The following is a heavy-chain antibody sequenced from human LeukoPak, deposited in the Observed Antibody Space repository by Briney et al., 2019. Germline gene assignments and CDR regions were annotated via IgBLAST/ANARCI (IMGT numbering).Heavy chain of an antibody. Sequence: PGGSLRLSCAASGFTFSSYAMSWVRQAPGKGLEWVSAISGSGGSTYYADSVKGRFTISRDNSKNTLYLQMNSLRAEDTAVYYCAKVLIRRTGIPDYFDYWGQGTLVTVSS. J-gene: IGHJ4*02. D-gene: IGHD1-14*01. V-gene: IGHV3-23*01. CDR2: ISGSGGST. CDR1: GFTFSSYA. CDR3: AKVLIRRTGIPDYFDY.